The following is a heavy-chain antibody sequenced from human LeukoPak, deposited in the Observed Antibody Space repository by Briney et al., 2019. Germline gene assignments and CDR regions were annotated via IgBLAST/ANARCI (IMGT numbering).Heavy chain of an antibody. CDR2: ISGSGGST. Sequence: GGSLRLSCAASGFTFSSYSMNWVRQAPGKGLEWVSAISGSGGSTHYADSVKGRFTISRDNSKNTLYLQMNSLRAEDTAVYYCAREYGSSSELYYYGMDVWGQGTTVTVSS. V-gene: IGHV3-23*01. D-gene: IGHD6-6*01. J-gene: IGHJ6*02. CDR3: AREYGSSSELYYYGMDV. CDR1: GFTFSSYS.